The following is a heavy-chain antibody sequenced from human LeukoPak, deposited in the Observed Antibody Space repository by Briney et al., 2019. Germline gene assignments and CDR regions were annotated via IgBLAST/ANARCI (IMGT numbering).Heavy chain of an antibody. Sequence: PGGSLRLSCAASGFTFSSYSMNWVRQAPGKGLEWVSSISSSSSHIYYADSVKGRFTISRDNAKNSLYLQMNSLRAEDTAVYYCARAPGIAVAGLPYYFDYWGQGTLVTVSS. CDR3: ARAPGIAVAGLPYYFDY. CDR1: GFTFSSYS. J-gene: IGHJ4*02. D-gene: IGHD6-19*01. V-gene: IGHV3-21*01. CDR2: ISSSSSHI.